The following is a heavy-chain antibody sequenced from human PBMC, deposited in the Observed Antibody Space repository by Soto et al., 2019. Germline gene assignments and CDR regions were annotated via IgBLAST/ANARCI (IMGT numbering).Heavy chain of an antibody. V-gene: IGHV1-69*06. CDR2: IIPMLGTT. CDR3: ARGSGYQLLYLVF. J-gene: IGHJ4*02. D-gene: IGHD2-2*01. CDR1: GGTLTNYG. Sequence: VHLVQSGAEVKKPGSSVKVSCTVSGGTLTNYGISWVRQAPGQGLEWMGGIIPMLGTTKYAQKFQGRVTLTADRFTSTAYMEVTSLRSEDTAIYFCARGSGYQLLYLVFWGQGTLVTVSS.